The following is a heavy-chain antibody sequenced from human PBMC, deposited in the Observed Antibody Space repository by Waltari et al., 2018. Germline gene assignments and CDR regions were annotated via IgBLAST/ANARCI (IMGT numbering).Heavy chain of an antibody. CDR2: INPSSGSI. Sequence: QVQLVQSGAEVKKPGASVKVSCKASGYTVTSFYMHWVRQAPGQGLEWMGLINPSSGSITYAQKFQGRVAMTWDTSTSTVYMELSSLRSEDTAVYYCAREGPLELLGELRHNWFDPWGQGTLVTVSS. D-gene: IGHD1-7*01. CDR1: GYTVTSFY. J-gene: IGHJ5*02. V-gene: IGHV1-46*01. CDR3: AREGPLELLGELRHNWFDP.